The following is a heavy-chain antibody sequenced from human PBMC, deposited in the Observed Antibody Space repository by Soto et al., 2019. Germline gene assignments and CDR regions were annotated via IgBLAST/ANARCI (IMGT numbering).Heavy chain of an antibody. CDR2: IFYTGNT. CDR3: ASPPLLLQYFQH. CDR1: GGSVTSSGYY. V-gene: IGHV4-39*01. Sequence: QLQLQESGPGLVRPTETLSLTSTVSGGSVTSSGYYWVWICQHPGKGLEWIGSIFYTGNTFYNPSLKSRVTMSVDTSKNQFSLRLNSVTAADTAVYYCASPPLLLQYFQHWGQGTLVTVSS. J-gene: IGHJ1*01. D-gene: IGHD3-22*01.